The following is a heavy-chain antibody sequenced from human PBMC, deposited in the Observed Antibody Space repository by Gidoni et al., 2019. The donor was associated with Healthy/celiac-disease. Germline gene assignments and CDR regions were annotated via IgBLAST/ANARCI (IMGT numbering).Heavy chain of an antibody. CDR3: ARGRYYGSGSYKLYYYYYYMDV. V-gene: IGHV3-33*01. D-gene: IGHD3-10*01. CDR2: IRYDGSNK. J-gene: IGHJ6*03. CDR1: GFTFSSYG. Sequence: QVQLVESGGGVVQPGRSLRLSCAASGFTFSSYGMPWVRQSPGKGLEWVAVIRYDGSNKYDADSVKGRFTISRDNSKNTLYLQMNSLRAEDTAVYYCARGRYYGSGSYKLYYYYYYMDVWGKGTTVTVSS.